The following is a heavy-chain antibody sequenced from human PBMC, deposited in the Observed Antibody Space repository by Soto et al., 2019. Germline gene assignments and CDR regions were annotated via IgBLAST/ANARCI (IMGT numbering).Heavy chain of an antibody. CDR1: GFTFNSHW. J-gene: IGHJ5*02. CDR3: ARVDDTSRENWFNP. D-gene: IGHD3-22*01. Sequence: GGSLRLSCAASGFTFNSHWINWVRQAQATGLVWVSRIEIAGSRRNYADSVNGRFTISREHTRNTMYLQMNSLRDEDTAIYYCARVDDTSRENWFNPGGQGTLGTVSS. V-gene: IGHV3-74*01. CDR2: IEIAGSRR.